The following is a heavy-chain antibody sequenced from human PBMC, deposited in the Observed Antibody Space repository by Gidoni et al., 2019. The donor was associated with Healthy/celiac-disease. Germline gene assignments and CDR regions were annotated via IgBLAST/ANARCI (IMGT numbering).Heavy chain of an antibody. Sequence: QVQLVESGVGVVPPGRSLRLSCPASRFTFSSFGIPWVRQAPGKGLEWVAVIWYDGSNKYYAESVKGRFTISRDNSKNMLYLQMNSLRAEDTAVYYCARDDAIGYYDSSEAGGTIDYWGQGTLVTVSS. V-gene: IGHV3-33*01. J-gene: IGHJ4*02. CDR2: IWYDGSNK. CDR1: RFTFSSFG. D-gene: IGHD3-22*01. CDR3: ARDDAIGYYDSSEAGGTIDY.